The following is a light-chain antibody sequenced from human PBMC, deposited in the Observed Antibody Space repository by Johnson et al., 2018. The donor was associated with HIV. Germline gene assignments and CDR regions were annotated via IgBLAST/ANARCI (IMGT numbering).Light chain of an antibody. V-gene: IGLV1-51*02. CDR1: NSNIGSNT. Sequence: QSVLTQPPSASGTPGQRVTISCSGSNSNIGSNTVNWYQQLPGTAPKLLIYRNNKRPSGIPDRFSGSKSGTSATLGITGLQTGDEADYYCGTWDSSLSAYVFGTGPKVTVL. CDR3: GTWDSSLSAYV. J-gene: IGLJ1*01. CDR2: RNN.